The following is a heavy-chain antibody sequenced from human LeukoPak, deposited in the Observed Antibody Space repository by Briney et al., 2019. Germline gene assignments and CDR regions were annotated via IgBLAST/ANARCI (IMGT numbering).Heavy chain of an antibody. Sequence: LRLSCAASGFTFSSYSMNWVRQPPGKGLEWIGYIYHSGSTYYNPSLKSRVTISVDRSKNQFSLKLSSVTAADTAVYYCARDLANSSSLDYWGQGTLVTVSS. D-gene: IGHD6-13*01. CDR1: GFTFSSYS. V-gene: IGHV4-30-2*01. CDR3: ARDLANSSSLDY. CDR2: IYHSGST. J-gene: IGHJ4*02.